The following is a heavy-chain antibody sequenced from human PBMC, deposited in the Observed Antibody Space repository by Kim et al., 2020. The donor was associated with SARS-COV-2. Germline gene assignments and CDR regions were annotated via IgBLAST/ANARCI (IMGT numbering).Heavy chain of an antibody. CDR2: ISGSGGST. CDR1: GFTFSSYA. V-gene: IGHV3-23*01. J-gene: IGHJ6*02. D-gene: IGHD3-9*01. Sequence: GGSLRLSCAASGFTFSSYAMSWVRQAPGKGLEWVSAISGSGGSTYYADSVKGRFTISRDNSKNTLYLQMNSLRAEDTAVYYCAKEGDYDILTGYYVWYYYGMDVWGQGTTVTVSS. CDR3: AKEGDYDILTGYYVWYYYGMDV.